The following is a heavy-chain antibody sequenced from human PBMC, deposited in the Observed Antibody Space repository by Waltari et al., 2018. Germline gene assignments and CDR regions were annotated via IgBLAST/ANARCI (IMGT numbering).Heavy chain of an antibody. CDR3: ASQNGGNSWWLDP. D-gene: IGHD2-21*02. CDR2: INSDESST. CDR1: EFTFSGYW. V-gene: IGHV3-74*01. Sequence: EVQLVESGGGLVQPGGSLRLSCAASEFTFSGYWMHWVRQAPGKGLVWVSRINSDESSTSYADSVKGRFTISRHNAKNTLYLQMNSLRAEDTAVYYCASQNGGNSWWLDPWGQGTLVTVSS. J-gene: IGHJ5*02.